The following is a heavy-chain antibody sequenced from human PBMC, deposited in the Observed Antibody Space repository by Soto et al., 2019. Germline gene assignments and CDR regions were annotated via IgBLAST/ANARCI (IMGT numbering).Heavy chain of an antibody. D-gene: IGHD4-17*01. CDR1: GYTFTSYG. CDR3: ANITKDYGDCVDWFGH. CDR2: ISAYNGNT. V-gene: IGHV1-18*01. J-gene: IGHJ5*02. Sequence: QVQLVQSGAEVKKPGASVKVSCKASGYTFTSYGISWVRQAPGQGLEWMGWISAYNGNTNYAQKIQGRVTITTDTSTSTAYVELGSLRSDDTRVYYCANITKDYGDCVDWFGHGGLGTVVTVSS.